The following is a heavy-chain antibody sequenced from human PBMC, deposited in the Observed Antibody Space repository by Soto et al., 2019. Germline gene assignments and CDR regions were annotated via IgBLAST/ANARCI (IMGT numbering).Heavy chain of an antibody. CDR3: ASNIQLRQYFDY. CDR2: IYYSGST. J-gene: IGHJ4*02. Sequence: PSETLSLTCTVSGGSISSGDYYWSWIRQPPGKGLEWIGYIYYSGSTYYNPSLKSRVTISVDTSKNQFSLKLSSVTAADTAVYYCASNIQLRQYFDYWGQGTLVTVSS. D-gene: IGHD5-18*01. CDR1: GGSISSGDYY. V-gene: IGHV4-30-4*01.